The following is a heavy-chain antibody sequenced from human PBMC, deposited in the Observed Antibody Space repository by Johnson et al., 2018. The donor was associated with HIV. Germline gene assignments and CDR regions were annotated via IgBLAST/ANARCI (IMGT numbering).Heavy chain of an antibody. D-gene: IGHD3-16*01. CDR3: AREGRGRIDAFDI. CDR1: GFTFSTYD. V-gene: IGHV3-30*03. J-gene: IGHJ3*02. Sequence: QMQLVESGGGVVQPGRSLRLYCAASGFTFSTYDMHWVRQAPGKGLEWVAIISYDGSNKYYADSVKGRFTISRDNSKNTLYLQMGSLRAEDMAVYYCAREGRGRIDAFDIWGQGTMVTVSS. CDR2: ISYDGSNK.